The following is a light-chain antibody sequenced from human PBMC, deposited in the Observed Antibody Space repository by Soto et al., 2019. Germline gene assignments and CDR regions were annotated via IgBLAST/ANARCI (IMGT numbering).Light chain of an antibody. CDR3: AAWYDTLKGYV. Sequence: QSVLTQPPSASETPGRRVVISCSGSSSNIGSNTVNWYQQLPGTSPQLLIYSDSQRPSGVPDRFSGSKSGTSASLAISGLQSDDEADYYCAAWYDTLKGYVFATGTKVTVL. V-gene: IGLV1-44*01. CDR2: SDS. CDR1: SSNIGSNT. J-gene: IGLJ1*01.